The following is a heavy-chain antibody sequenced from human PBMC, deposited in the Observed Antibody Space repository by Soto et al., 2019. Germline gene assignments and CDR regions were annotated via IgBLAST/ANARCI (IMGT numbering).Heavy chain of an antibody. CDR3: ARDSMVRGVTNYYYYCMDV. Sequence: PSENLYLTCTVSGGSISRGRYYWSWIRQHPGKGLEWIGYIYYSGSTYYNPSLKSRVTISVDTSKNQFSLKLSSVTAADTAVYYCARDSMVRGVTNYYYYCMDVWGQGTTVS. CDR1: GGSISRGRYY. CDR2: IYYSGST. V-gene: IGHV4-31*03. J-gene: IGHJ6*02. D-gene: IGHD3-10*01.